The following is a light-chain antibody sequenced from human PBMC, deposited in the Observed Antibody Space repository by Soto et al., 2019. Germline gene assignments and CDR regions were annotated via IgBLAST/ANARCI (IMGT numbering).Light chain of an antibody. J-gene: IGKJ1*01. CDR1: QTISSW. Sequence: DIQMTQSPSTLSGSVGDRVTITCRARQTISSWLAWYQQKPGKAPKLLIYKASTLKSGVPSRFSGSGSGTEFTLNISSLQPDDFATYYCQHYNSYSETFGQGTKVEL. CDR2: KAS. CDR3: QHYNSYSET. V-gene: IGKV1-5*03.